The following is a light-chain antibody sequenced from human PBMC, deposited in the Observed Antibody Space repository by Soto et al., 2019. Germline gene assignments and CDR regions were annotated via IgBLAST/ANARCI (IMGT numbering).Light chain of an antibody. Sequence: EIVLTQSPATLSLSPGERATLSCRASQSVSRDLSGYQQKPGQAPRLLINDASNRATGIPARFSGSGSGTDFTLTISSLEPEDFALYYCQQHSNSPLTFGGGTKLEIK. V-gene: IGKV3-11*01. CDR3: QQHSNSPLT. CDR1: QSVSRD. CDR2: DAS. J-gene: IGKJ4*01.